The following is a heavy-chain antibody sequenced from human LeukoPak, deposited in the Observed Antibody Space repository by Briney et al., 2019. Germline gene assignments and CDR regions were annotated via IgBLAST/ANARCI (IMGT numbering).Heavy chain of an antibody. J-gene: IGHJ5*02. D-gene: IGHD6-13*01. CDR3: ARAGLAAAGGEFDP. CDR2: MNPNSGNT. V-gene: IGHV1-8*01. CDR1: GYTFTSYD. Sequence: ASVKVSCKASGYTFTSYDINWVRQATGQGLEWMGWMNPNSGNTGYAQKFQGRVTMTRNTSISTAYMELSSLRSEDTAVYYCARAGLAAAGGEFDPWGQGTLVTVSS.